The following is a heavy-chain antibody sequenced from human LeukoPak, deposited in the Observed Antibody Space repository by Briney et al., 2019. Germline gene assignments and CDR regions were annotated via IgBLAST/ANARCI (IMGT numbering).Heavy chain of an antibody. CDR2: ISPTSTYT. V-gene: IGHV3-11*06. CDR3: TRDLGGVGGSGSYADY. D-gene: IGHD3-10*01. CDR1: GLAFSDYY. Sequence: AGSLTLSCAASGLAFSDYYMSWIRQAPGKGLEWVSYISPTSTYTNYADSVKGRFTISRDNAKNSVSLQMYSLRAEDTAVYYCTRDLGGVGGSGSYADYWGQGTLVTVSS. J-gene: IGHJ4*02.